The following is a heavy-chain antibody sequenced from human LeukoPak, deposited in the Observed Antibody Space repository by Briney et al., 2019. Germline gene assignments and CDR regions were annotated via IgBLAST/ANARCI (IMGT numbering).Heavy chain of an antibody. CDR1: GGTFSSYA. CDR3: ARSRPEESLVGWYYMDV. Sequence: GASVKVSCKASGGTFSSYAISWVRQAPGQGLEWMGWISAYNGNTNYAQKLQGRVTMTTDTSTSTAYMELRSLRIDDTAVYYCARSRPEESLVGWYYMDVWGKGTTVTVSS. CDR2: ISAYNGNT. V-gene: IGHV1-18*01. J-gene: IGHJ6*03. D-gene: IGHD2-15*01.